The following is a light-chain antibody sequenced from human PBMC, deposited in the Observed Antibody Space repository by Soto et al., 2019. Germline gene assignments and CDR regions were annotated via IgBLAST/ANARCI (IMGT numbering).Light chain of an antibody. Sequence: DLQMTQSPSSVSASVGDRVTITCRASQAISTWLAWYQQKPGKAPKLLIYAASKLQTGIPSRFSGSGSGTDFTLTISCLQPEDFATYYCRQANSFPRTFGQGTKVEIK. CDR1: QAISTW. CDR2: AAS. J-gene: IGKJ1*01. V-gene: IGKV1D-12*01. CDR3: RQANSFPRT.